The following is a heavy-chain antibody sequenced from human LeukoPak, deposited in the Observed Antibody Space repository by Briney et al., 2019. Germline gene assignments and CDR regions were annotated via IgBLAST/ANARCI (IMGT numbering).Heavy chain of an antibody. CDR2: IYYSGST. V-gene: IGHV4-61*01. D-gene: IGHD3-16*01. Sequence: SSETLSLTCTVSGGSVSSGSYYWSWIRQPPGKGLEWIGYIYYSGSTNYNPSLKSRVTISVGTSKNQFSLKLSSVTAADTAVYYCARGEVIFLGLGMDVWGKGTTVTVSS. CDR1: GGSVSSGSYY. J-gene: IGHJ6*04. CDR3: ARGEVIFLGLGMDV.